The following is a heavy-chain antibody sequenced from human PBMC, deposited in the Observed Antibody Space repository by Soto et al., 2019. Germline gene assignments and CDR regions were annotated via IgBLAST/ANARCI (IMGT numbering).Heavy chain of an antibody. CDR1: GFTFSSYW. CDR3: AKREVDTFGLSY. Sequence: EVQLVESGGGLVQPGGSLRLSCAASGFTFSSYWMHWVRQAPGEGLVWVSCINTDDSSTCYADSVKGRFTISRDNAKNKLYINRKSLRVEDTAIYYCAKREVDTFGLSYWGQGTLVTVSS. CDR2: INTDDSST. V-gene: IGHV3-74*01. D-gene: IGHD3-3*01. J-gene: IGHJ4*02.